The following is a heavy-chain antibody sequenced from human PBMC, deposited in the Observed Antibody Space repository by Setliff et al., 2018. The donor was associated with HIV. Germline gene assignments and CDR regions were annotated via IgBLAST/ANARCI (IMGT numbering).Heavy chain of an antibody. V-gene: IGHV3-30*04. CDR1: ESTFYA. J-gene: IGHJ4*02. CDR2: ISYDGTSK. D-gene: IGHD3-22*01. CDR3: AKELAASGLGYFDS. Sequence: PGGSLRLSCEASESTFYAMHWVRQAQGKGLGWLAVISYDGTSKYYADSVKGRFTIARDNSKSTQYLQMNSLRTEETAEYYCAKELAASGLGYFDSWGRGILVTVSS.